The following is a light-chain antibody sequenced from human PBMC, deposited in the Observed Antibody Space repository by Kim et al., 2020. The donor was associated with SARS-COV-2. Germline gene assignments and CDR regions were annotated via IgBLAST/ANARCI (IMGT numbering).Light chain of an antibody. J-gene: IGKJ1*01. CDR2: GAS. V-gene: IGKV3-20*01. CDR3: QQYVSSPRT. Sequence: EIVLTQSPGTLSLSPGERATLSWRASQSVSSSFLAWYQQKPGQAPRLLIYGASSRATGIPDRFSGSGSGTDFTLTISRLEPEDFAVYYCQQYVSSPRTFGQGTKVDIK. CDR1: QSVSSSF.